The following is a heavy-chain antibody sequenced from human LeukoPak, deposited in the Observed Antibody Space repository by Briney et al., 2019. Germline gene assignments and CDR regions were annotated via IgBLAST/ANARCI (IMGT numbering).Heavy chain of an antibody. J-gene: IGHJ6*02. D-gene: IGHD6-6*01. CDR1: GGSFSGYY. CDR2: IYGSGST. CDR3: ARAVGYSSSFYYYYGMDV. V-gene: IGHV4-59*01. Sequence: PSETLSLTCAVYGGSFSGYYWSWIRQPPGKGLEWIGYIYGSGSTDYNPSLKSRLTMAVDTSKNQFSLKLSSVTAADTAVYYCARAVGYSSSFYYYYGMDVWGQGSTVTVSS.